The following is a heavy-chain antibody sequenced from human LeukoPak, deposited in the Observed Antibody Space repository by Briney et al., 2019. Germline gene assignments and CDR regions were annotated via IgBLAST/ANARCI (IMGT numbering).Heavy chain of an antibody. CDR3: ARGGSTSCCPRTTREYYYYGMDV. D-gene: IGHD2-2*01. J-gene: IGHJ6*04. CDR2: IIPIFGTA. V-gene: IGHV1-69*13. CDR1: GGTFSSYA. Sequence: GASVKVSCKASGGTFSSYAISWVRQAPGQGLEWMGGIIPIFGTANYAQKFQGRVTITADESTSTAYMELSSLRSEDTAVYYWARGGSTSCCPRTTREYYYYGMDVWGKGTTVTVSS.